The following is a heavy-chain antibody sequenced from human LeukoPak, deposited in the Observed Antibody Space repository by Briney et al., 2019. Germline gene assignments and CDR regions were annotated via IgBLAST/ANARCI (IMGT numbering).Heavy chain of an antibody. V-gene: IGHV4-59*01. CDR2: IYYSGST. CDR3: ARDRTVTTPYDAFDI. D-gene: IGHD4-17*01. CDR1: GGSISSYY. J-gene: IGHJ3*02. Sequence: SETPSLTCTDSGGSISSYYWSWIRQPPGKGLEWIWYIYYSGSTNYNPSLKSRVTISVDTSKNQFSLKLSSVTAADTAVYYCARDRTVTTPYDAFDIWGQGTMVTVSS.